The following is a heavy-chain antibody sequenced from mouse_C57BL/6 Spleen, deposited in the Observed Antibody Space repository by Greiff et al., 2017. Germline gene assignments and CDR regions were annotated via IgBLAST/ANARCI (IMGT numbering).Heavy chain of an antibody. J-gene: IGHJ3*01. V-gene: IGHV1-64*01. CDR3: ASYDYESWFAY. Sequence: QVQLQQPGAELVKPGASVKLSCKASGYTFTSYWMHWVKQRPGQGLAWIGMIHPNSGSTNYNEKFKSKATLTVDKSSSTAYMQLSSLTSEDSAVYYCASYDYESWFAYWGQGTLVTVSA. CDR1: GYTFTSYW. D-gene: IGHD2-4*01. CDR2: IHPNSGST.